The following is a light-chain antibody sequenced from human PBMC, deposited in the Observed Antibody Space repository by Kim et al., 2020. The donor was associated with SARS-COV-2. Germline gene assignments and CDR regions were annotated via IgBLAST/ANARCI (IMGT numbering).Light chain of an antibody. V-gene: IGLV3-1*01. CDR3: QAWDSRSYVV. Sequence: SYELTQPPSVSVSPGQTASITCSGDKLGDKYAYWYQQKPAQSPVVVIYQDNKRPSGIPERFSGSNSGNTATLTISGTQAMDDADYYCQAWDSRSYVVFGGGTQLTVL. CDR1: KLGDKY. J-gene: IGLJ2*01. CDR2: QDN.